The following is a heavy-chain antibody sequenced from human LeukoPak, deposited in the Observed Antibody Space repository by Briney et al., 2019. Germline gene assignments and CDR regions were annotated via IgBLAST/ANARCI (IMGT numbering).Heavy chain of an antibody. D-gene: IGHD3-10*01. CDR1: GYTFTTSS. CDR2: IIPGGVST. J-gene: IGHJ4*02. CDR3: ARNVDSGIDY. V-gene: IGHV1-46*03. Sequence: ASPKDSCKASGYTFTTSSVRCGPPTPGQRLEWMGFIIPGGVSTSYAQKLQGRVTMTRVTSTSTIYMELSSLRSEDTAVYCCARNVDSGIDYWGQGTLVTVPS.